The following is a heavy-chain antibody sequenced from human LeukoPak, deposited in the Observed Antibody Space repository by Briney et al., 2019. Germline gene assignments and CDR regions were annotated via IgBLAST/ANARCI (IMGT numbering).Heavy chain of an antibody. V-gene: IGHV4-59*01. J-gene: IGHJ4*02. CDR2: VYNSGST. D-gene: IGHD1-26*01. CDR1: GGSISSYY. Sequence: SETLSLTCTVSGGSISSYYWSWIRQPPGKGLEWLGYVYNSGSTHYNPSLKGRVTISADTSKNQFSLTLTSVTAADTAVYYCARSGGTWSYNYWGQGTLVTVSS. CDR3: ARSGGTWSYNY.